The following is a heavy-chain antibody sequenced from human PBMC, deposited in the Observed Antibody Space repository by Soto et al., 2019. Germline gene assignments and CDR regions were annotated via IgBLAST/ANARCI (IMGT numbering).Heavy chain of an antibody. V-gene: IGHV4-4*02. CDR3: ARDPLAGQQPGFDY. Sequence: SETLSLTCTVSGGSISSNNCCSWVRQPPGKGLEWIGEIYHSGSTNYNPSLKSRVTTSVDKSKNQFSLKLSSVTAADTAVYFCARDPLAGQQPGFDYWGQGALVTVSS. CDR1: GGSISSNNC. D-gene: IGHD6-13*01. CDR2: IYHSGST. J-gene: IGHJ4*02.